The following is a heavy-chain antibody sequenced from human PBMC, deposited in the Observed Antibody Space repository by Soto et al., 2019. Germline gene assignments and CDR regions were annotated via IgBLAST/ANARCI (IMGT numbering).Heavy chain of an antibody. CDR1: GDSVSRNSAA. CDR2: TYYRSKWYN. J-gene: IGHJ6*02. CDR3: AKEYDFWSGYSYYYYGMDV. V-gene: IGHV6-1*01. Sequence: SQTLSLTCAISGDSVSRNSAAWNWIRQSPSRGLEWLGRTYYRSKWYNDYAVSVKSRITINPDTSKNQFSLQLNSVTPEDTAVYYCAKEYDFWSGYSYYYYGMDVWGQGTTVTVSS. D-gene: IGHD3-3*01.